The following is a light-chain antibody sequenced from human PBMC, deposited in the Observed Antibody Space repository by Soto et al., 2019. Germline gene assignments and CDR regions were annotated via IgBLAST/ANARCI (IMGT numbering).Light chain of an antibody. V-gene: IGKV3-15*01. Sequence: EIVMTQSPATLSVSPGETATLSCRASRSVSTNLAWYQQKPGQPPRLLIYGASTRATGIPDRFSGSGSGTDFTLTITRLEPEDFAVYYCQQYGGSPRTFGQGTKVDIK. CDR3: QQYGGSPRT. CDR2: GAS. J-gene: IGKJ1*01. CDR1: RSVSTN.